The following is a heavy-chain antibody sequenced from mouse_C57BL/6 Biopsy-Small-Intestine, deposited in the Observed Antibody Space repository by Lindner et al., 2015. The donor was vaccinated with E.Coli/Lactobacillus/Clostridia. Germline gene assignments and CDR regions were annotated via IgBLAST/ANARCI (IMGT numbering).Heavy chain of an antibody. CDR1: GYAFSSSW. D-gene: IGHD1-1*01. CDR2: IYPGDGDT. Sequence: VQLQESGPELVKPGASVKISCKASGYAFSSSWMNWVKQRPGKGLEWIGRIYPGDGDTNYNGKFKGKATLTADKSSSTAYMQLSSLTSEDSAVHFCARWNYYGSSHYYAMDYWGQGTSVTVSS. CDR3: ARWNYYGSSHYYAMDY. J-gene: IGHJ4*01. V-gene: IGHV1-82*01.